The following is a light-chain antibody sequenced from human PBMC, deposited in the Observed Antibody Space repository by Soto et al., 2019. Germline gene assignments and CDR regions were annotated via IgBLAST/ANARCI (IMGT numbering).Light chain of an antibody. CDR3: QQYGSSSWT. CDR2: GAS. Sequence: EIVLTQSPGTLSLSPGERATLSCRASQSVSISYLAWYQQKPGPAPRLLIYGASSRATGIPDRFSGSGSGTDFTLTISRLEPKDFAVYYCQQYGSSSWTVGQGTKVEIK. CDR1: QSVSISY. V-gene: IGKV3-20*01. J-gene: IGKJ1*01.